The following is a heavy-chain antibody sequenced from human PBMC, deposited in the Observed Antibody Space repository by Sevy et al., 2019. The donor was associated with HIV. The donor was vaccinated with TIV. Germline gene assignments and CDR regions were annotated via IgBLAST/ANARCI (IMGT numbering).Heavy chain of an antibody. CDR2: INHGGST. J-gene: IGHJ6*03. CDR1: GGSFSGYY. Sequence: ETLSLTCAVYGGSFSGYYWSWIRQPPGKGLEWIGEINHGGSTNYNPSLKSRVTISVDTSKNQFSLKLSSVTAADTAVYYCARERYGSGSYYYYYYMDVWGKGTTVTVSS. V-gene: IGHV4-34*01. D-gene: IGHD3-10*01. CDR3: ARERYGSGSYYYYYYMDV.